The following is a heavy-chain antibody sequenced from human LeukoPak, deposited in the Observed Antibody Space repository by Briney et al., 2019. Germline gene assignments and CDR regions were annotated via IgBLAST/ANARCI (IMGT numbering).Heavy chain of an antibody. CDR3: ATTPWQQLVSNPYGMDV. Sequence: ASVKVSCKVSGYTLTELSMHWVRQAPGKGLEWMGGFDPEDGETIYAQKFQGRVTMTEDTSTDTAYMELSSLRSEDTAVYYCATTPWQQLVSNPYGMDVWGQGTTVTVSS. J-gene: IGHJ6*02. CDR1: GYTLTELS. V-gene: IGHV1-24*01. CDR2: FDPEDGET. D-gene: IGHD6-13*01.